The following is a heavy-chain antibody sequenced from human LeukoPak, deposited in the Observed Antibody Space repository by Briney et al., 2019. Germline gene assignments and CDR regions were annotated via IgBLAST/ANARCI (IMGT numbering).Heavy chain of an antibody. CDR1: GGSFSGYY. CDR2: INHSGST. Sequence: SETLSLTCAVYGGSFSGYYWSWIREPPGKGLEWIGEINHSGSTNYNPSLKSRVTISVDTSKNQFSLKLSSVTAADTAVYYCARTHTIFGVVRRNWFDPWGQGTPVTVSS. CDR3: ARTHTIFGVVRRNWFDP. D-gene: IGHD3-3*01. V-gene: IGHV4-34*01. J-gene: IGHJ5*02.